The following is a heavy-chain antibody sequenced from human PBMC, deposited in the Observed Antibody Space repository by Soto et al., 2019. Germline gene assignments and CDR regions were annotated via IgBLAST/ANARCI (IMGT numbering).Heavy chain of an antibody. V-gene: IGHV4-59*01. J-gene: IGHJ4*02. D-gene: IGHD3-22*01. CDR3: ARGRTVRNYADDSSDYFYFFDY. CDR2: VYYTGST. Sequence: SETLSLTCTVSGDSISTFYCGWIRQSPGKELEWIGYVYYTGSTNYNPSLKSRVTISVDRSKNQFSLKLTSANAADTAVYYCARGRTVRNYADDSSDYFYFFDYWGQGTQVTAPQ. CDR1: GDSISTFY.